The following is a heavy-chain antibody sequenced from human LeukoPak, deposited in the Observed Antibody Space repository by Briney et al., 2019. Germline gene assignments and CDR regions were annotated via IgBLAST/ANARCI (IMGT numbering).Heavy chain of an antibody. V-gene: IGHV1-69*05. CDR2: IIPIFGTA. J-gene: IGHJ5*02. CDR3: AREGRGYSYGQVESWFDP. CDR1: GGTFSSYA. Sequence: ASVKVSCKASGGTFSSYAISGVRQAPGQGLEWMGRIIPIFGTANYAQKFQGRVTITTDESTSTAYMELSSLRSEDTAVYYCAREGRGYSYGQVESWFDPWGQGTLVTVSS. D-gene: IGHD5-18*01.